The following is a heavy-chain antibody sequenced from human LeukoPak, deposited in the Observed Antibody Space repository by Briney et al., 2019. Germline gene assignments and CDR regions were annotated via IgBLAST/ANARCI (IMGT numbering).Heavy chain of an antibody. V-gene: IGHV1-46*01. J-gene: IGHJ5*02. Sequence: ASVKVSCKAFGYTFTNNFMHWVRQAPGQGPEWMGLISPTGSFTAYAQKFQGRVTLTRDLSTSTDYMELSSLRSEDTAVYYCARDHSVGDIAWWFDPWGQGTLVTVSS. D-gene: IGHD3-10*01. CDR2: ISPTGSFT. CDR3: ARDHSVGDIAWWFDP. CDR1: GYTFTNNF.